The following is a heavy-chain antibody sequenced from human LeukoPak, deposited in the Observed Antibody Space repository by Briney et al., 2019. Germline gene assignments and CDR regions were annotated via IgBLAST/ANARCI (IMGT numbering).Heavy chain of an antibody. D-gene: IGHD4-17*01. V-gene: IGHV3-53*01. Sequence: GGSLRLSCAASGFTVSSNYMSWVRQAPGKGLEWVSVIYSGGSTYYADSVKGRFTISRDNSKNTLYLQMYSLRAEDTAVYYCARGLSGTYRYGCFNYWGQGTLVTVSS. CDR1: GFTVSSNY. CDR2: IYSGGST. J-gene: IGHJ4*02. CDR3: ARGLSGTYRYGCFNY.